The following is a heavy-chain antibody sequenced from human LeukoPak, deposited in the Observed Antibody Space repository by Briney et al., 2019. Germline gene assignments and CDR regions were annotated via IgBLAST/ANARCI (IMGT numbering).Heavy chain of an antibody. J-gene: IGHJ5*02. V-gene: IGHV3-48*01. Sequence: GGSLRLSCAASGFTFNIFSMNWVRQAPGKGLEWVSYISSSSSTIYYVDSVKGRFTISRDNGNNSVYLQMNSLRAEDTAVYYCARGRTGTAWNWFDPWGQGTLVTVSS. CDR3: ARGRTGTAWNWFDP. CDR2: ISSSSSTI. D-gene: IGHD1-1*01. CDR1: GFTFNIFS.